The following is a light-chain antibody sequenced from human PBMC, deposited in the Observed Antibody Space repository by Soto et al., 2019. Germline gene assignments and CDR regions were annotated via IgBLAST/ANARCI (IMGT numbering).Light chain of an antibody. V-gene: IGKV2-24*01. CDR1: QSVVHSDVNTY. CDR2: KIS. J-gene: IGKJ2*01. CDR3: MQGTQSYT. Sequence: DIVMTQTPLSLPVTLGQPASISCRSSQSVVHSDVNTYFNWLQQRPGQPPRLLIYKISNRFPGVPDIFSGSGAGADFTLKISRVEAEDVEVYYCMQGTQSYTFDQGTKLEIK.